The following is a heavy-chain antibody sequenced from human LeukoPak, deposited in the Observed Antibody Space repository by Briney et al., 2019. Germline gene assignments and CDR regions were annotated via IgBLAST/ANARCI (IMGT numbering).Heavy chain of an antibody. CDR1: GFTFSISN. J-gene: IGHJ4*02. D-gene: IGHD6-13*01. CDR2: ISGSSSTI. CDR3: ARALVAAARNFDY. Sequence: GGSLTLSCAASGFTFSISNMNWVRQAPGKGLRWISYISGSSSTIYYADSVKGRFTISRDNAKNSLYLQMNSLRAEDTAVYYCARALVAAARNFDYWGQGTLVTVSS. V-gene: IGHV3-48*01.